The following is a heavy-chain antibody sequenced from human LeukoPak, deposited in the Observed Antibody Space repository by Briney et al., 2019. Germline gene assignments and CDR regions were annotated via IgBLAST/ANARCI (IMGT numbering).Heavy chain of an antibody. Sequence: GRSLRLSCAASGFTVNSNYMTWVRQVPGKGLEWVSVIYSGGGTYYADSVKGRFTISRDNSKNTLYLLMNSLRTEDTAVYYCARDDKELAGVDYWGQGTLVTVSS. V-gene: IGHV3-53*01. CDR3: ARDDKELAGVDY. D-gene: IGHD1-26*01. J-gene: IGHJ4*02. CDR2: IYSGGGT. CDR1: GFTVNSNY.